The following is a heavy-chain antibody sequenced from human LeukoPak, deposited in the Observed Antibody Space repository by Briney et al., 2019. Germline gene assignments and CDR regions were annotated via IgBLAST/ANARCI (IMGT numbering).Heavy chain of an antibody. V-gene: IGHV3-21*01. CDR3: ARGWVGATLNYFDY. CDR2: ISSSSSYI. D-gene: IGHD1-26*01. CDR1: GLTFSSYS. Sequence: PGGSLRLSCAASGLTFSSYSMNWVRRAPGKGLEWVSSISSSSSYIYYADSVKGRFTISRDNAKNSLYLRMNSLRAEDTAVYYRARGWVGATLNYFDYWGQGTLVTVSS. J-gene: IGHJ4*02.